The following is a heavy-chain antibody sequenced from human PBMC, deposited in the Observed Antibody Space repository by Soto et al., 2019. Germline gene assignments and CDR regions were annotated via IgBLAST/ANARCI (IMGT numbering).Heavy chain of an antibody. CDR2: IYYSGST. V-gene: IGHV4-59*08. D-gene: IGHD6-13*01. J-gene: IGHJ6*03. CDR3: ARAISTVSFMDV. Sequence: SETLSLTCTVSGGSISSSYWNWIRQPPGKGLEWIGYIYYSGSTNYSPSLKSRVTISVDTSKNQFSLKLNSVTAADTAVYYCARAISTVSFMDVWGKGTTVTVSS. CDR1: GGSISSSY.